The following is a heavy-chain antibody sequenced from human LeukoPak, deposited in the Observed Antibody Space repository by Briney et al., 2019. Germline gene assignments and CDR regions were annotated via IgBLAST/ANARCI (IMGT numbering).Heavy chain of an antibody. CDR1: GFTFSRYW. CDR2: IHQHGRDK. Sequence: PGGSLRLSCAASGFTFSRYWMSWVRQAPGKGLEWVANIHQHGRDKYYVDSVKGRFTISRDNAKNSLYLQMNRLRAEDTAVYYCARSSKCEWLLFDYWGQGTLVTVSS. J-gene: IGHJ4*02. CDR3: ARSSKCEWLLFDY. D-gene: IGHD5-18*01. V-gene: IGHV3-7*01.